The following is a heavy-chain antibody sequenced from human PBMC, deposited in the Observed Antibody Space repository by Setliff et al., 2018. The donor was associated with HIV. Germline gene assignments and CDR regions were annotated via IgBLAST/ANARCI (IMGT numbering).Heavy chain of an antibody. J-gene: IGHJ5*02. V-gene: IGHV4-34*01. CDR2: INHSGNT. CDR3: AKGGASSHWLGP. Sequence: SETLSLTCAVYGGSFSGYYWSWIRQPPGKGLEWLGEINHSGNTHYDPSLKSRLTISIDTSKKQFSLKLTSVTAADAAIYHCAKGGASSHWLGPWGQGTLVTVSS. D-gene: IGHD3-16*01. CDR1: GGSFSGYY.